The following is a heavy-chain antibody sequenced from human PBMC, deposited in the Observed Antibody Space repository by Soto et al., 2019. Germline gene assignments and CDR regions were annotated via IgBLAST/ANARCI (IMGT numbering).Heavy chain of an antibody. CDR2: FFDSGTA. J-gene: IGHJ4*02. V-gene: IGHV4-31*03. CDR3: ARSSVGFGELKS. CDR1: GASINSRSDY. D-gene: IGHD3-10*01. Sequence: QVQLQESGPGLVKPSQTLSLTCIVSGASINSRSDYWTWVRQYPGEGLEWIGYFFDSGTAHYNQSLKSRVTISVDTSKNHFSLNLTSVTAADTAVYFCARSSVGFGELKSWGQGHLVVVSS.